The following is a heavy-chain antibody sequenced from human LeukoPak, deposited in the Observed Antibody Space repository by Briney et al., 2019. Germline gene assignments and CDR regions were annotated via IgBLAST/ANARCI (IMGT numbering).Heavy chain of an antibody. CDR3: ARGGSTSHNFGY. CDR2: IYYSGST. CDR1: GGSISSSSYY. Sequence: SETLSLTCTVSGGSISSSSYYWGWIRQPPGKGLEWIGSIYYSGSTYYNPSLKSRVTISVDTSKNQFSLKLSSVTAADTAVYYCARGGSTSHNFGYWGQGTLVTVSS. J-gene: IGHJ4*02. V-gene: IGHV4-39*07. D-gene: IGHD2-2*01.